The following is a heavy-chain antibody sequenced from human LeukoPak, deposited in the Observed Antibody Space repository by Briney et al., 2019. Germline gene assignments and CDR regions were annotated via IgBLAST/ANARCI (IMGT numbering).Heavy chain of an antibody. CDR2: INSDGNTT. CDR3: TRRGASTSGFDI. V-gene: IGHV3-74*01. J-gene: IGHJ3*02. Sequence: PGGSLRLSCAASGFTFSSYWMHWVRQAPGKGLVWVSRINSDGNTTNYADSVKGRFTISRDNAKNTPYLQMNSLRAEDTAVYYCTRRGASTSGFDIWGQGTMVTVPS. D-gene: IGHD1-26*01. CDR1: GFTFSSYW.